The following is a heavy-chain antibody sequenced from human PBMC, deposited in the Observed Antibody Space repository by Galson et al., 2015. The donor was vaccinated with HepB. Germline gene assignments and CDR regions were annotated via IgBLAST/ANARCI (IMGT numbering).Heavy chain of an antibody. CDR1: GYSFTSYW. V-gene: IGHV5-10-1*01. Sequence: QSGAEVKKPGESLRISCKGSGYSFTSYWISWVRQMPGKGLEWMGRIDPSDSYTNYSPSFQGHVTISADKSISTTYLQWSSLKASDTAMYYCGREKAEQWLAGGYWFDPWGQGTLVTVSS. J-gene: IGHJ5*02. D-gene: IGHD6-19*01. CDR2: IDPSDSYT. CDR3: GREKAEQWLAGGYWFDP.